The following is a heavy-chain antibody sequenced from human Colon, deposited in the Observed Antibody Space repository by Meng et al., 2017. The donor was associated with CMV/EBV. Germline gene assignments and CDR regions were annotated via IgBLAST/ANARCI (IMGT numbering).Heavy chain of an antibody. Sequence: QLHLEESGPGLVKPPETLSLTCTVSGGSFTSNSYFWGWIRQPPGKGLEYIGSIYNSGSAYYNPSLKSRVTISLDTSKNQFSLKLSSVTAADTAMYYCARVVLNFFDYWGQGTLVTVSS. J-gene: IGHJ4*02. D-gene: IGHD3-10*02. CDR1: GGSFTSNSYF. CDR3: ARVVLNFFDY. CDR2: IYNSGSA. V-gene: IGHV4-39*07.